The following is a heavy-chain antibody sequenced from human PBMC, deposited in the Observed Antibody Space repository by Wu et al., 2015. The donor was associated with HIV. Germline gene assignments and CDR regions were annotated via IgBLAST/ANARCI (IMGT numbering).Heavy chain of an antibody. V-gene: IGHV1-18*01. CDR1: GYTFTSYG. CDR3: ARVRVLYHPYYYDSSGYYSFDAFDI. D-gene: IGHD3-22*01. J-gene: IGHJ3*02. CDR2: ISAYNGNT. Sequence: QVQLVQSGAGVKKPGASVKVSCKASGYTFTSYGISWVRQAPGQGLEWMGWISAYNGNTNYAQKLQGRVTMTTDTSTSTAYMELRSLRSDDTAVYYCARVRVLYHPYYYDSSGYYSFDAFDIWARDNGHRLF.